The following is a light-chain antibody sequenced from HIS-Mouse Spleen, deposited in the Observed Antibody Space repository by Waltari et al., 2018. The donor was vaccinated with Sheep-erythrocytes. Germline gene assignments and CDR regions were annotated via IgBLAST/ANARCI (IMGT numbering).Light chain of an antibody. Sequence: SYELTQPSSVSVSPGQTASITCSGDVLAKKYPRWFQQKPGQAPVLVIYKDSERPSGIPERFSGSSSGTTVTLTISGAQVEDEADYYCYSAADNNLVFGGGTKLTVL. CDR2: KDS. V-gene: IGLV3-27*01. CDR3: YSAADNNLV. J-gene: IGLJ2*01. CDR1: VLAKKY.